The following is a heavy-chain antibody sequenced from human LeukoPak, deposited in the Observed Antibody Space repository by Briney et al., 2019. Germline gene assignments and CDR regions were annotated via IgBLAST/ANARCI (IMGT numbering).Heavy chain of an antibody. J-gene: IGHJ4*02. Sequence: SGGSLRLSCAASGFTFSSYGMDWVRQAPGKGLEWVSYISSKTSTIYYADSVKGRFTISRDNAKKSLYLQMSSLRAEDTAVYYCARVPSGYSYGSDYWGQGILVAVSS. CDR3: ARVPSGYSYGSDY. D-gene: IGHD5-18*01. CDR2: ISSKTSTI. CDR1: GFTFSSYG. V-gene: IGHV3-48*01.